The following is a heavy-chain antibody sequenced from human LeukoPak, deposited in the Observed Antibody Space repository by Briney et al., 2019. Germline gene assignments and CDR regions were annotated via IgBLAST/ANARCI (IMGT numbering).Heavy chain of an antibody. CDR2: ISSSSSYI. D-gene: IGHD2-15*01. J-gene: IGHJ4*02. Sequence: GGSLRLSCAASGFTFSSYAMSWVRQAPGKGLEWVSSISSSSSYIYYADSVKGRFTISGDNAKNSLYLQMNSLRAEDTAVYYCARDQGCSGGSCYSPYYFDYWGQGTLVTVSS. V-gene: IGHV3-21*01. CDR3: ARDQGCSGGSCYSPYYFDY. CDR1: GFTFSSYA.